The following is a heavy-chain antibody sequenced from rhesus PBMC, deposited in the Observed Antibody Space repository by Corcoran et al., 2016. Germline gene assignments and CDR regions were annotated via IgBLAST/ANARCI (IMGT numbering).Heavy chain of an antibody. D-gene: IGHD5-42*01. V-gene: IGHV4-76*01. Sequence: QLQLQESGPGLVKPSETLSLTCAVSGCSISSGYDWSWIRQPPGKGLEWIGYIYGSSGSTHYNPPLKNRVTISKDTSKNQFSLKLSSVTAADTAVYYCARGGDTAAAFDYWGQGVLVTVSS. CDR2: IYGSSGST. CDR3: ARGGDTAAAFDY. CDR1: GCSISSGYD. J-gene: IGHJ4*01.